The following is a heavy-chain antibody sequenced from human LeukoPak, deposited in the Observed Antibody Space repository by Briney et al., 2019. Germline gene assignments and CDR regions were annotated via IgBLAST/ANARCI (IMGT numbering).Heavy chain of an antibody. CDR3: ARNLWFGESSDAFDM. V-gene: IGHV1-2*02. D-gene: IGHD3-10*01. J-gene: IGHJ3*02. CDR1: GYSFTCHC. CDR2: INPRSGGT. Sequence: ASVKVSCKASGYSFTCHCMHWGRQAPGQGLEWIGWINPRSGGTNYAQKFQVRVTMTRDRSISTAYMDMSSLRSDVTAVYYCARNLWFGESSDAFDMWGQGTMVTVSS.